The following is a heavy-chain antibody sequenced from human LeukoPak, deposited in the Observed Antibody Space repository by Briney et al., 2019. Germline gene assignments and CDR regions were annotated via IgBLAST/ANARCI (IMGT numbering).Heavy chain of an antibody. CDR2: ISYDGSNK. D-gene: IGHD5-18*01. V-gene: IGHV3-30*18. J-gene: IGHJ5*02. CDR1: GFTFSSYG. Sequence: GGSLRPSCAASGFTFSSYGMHWVRQAPGKGLEWVAVISYDGSNKYYADSVKGRFTISRDNSKNTLYLQMNSLRAEDTAVYYCAKEQLRRQLFKSGGVSWGQGTLVTVSS. CDR3: AKEQLRRQLFKSGGVS.